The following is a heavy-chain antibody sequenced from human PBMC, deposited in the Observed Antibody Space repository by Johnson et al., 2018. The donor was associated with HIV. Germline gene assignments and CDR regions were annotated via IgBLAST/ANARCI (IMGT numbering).Heavy chain of an antibody. CDR2: ISSNGGST. Sequence: VQLVESGGGLVQPGGSLRLSCAASGFTFSSYTMHWVRQAPGKGLEYVSAISSNGGSTYYANSVKGRFTISRDNSKNTLYLQMGSLRSEDMTVYYCAGSRGTGTTNAFDIWGKGTMVTVAS. CDR3: AGSRGTGTTNAFDI. CDR1: GFTFSSYT. J-gene: IGHJ3*02. D-gene: IGHD1-7*01. V-gene: IGHV3-64*01.